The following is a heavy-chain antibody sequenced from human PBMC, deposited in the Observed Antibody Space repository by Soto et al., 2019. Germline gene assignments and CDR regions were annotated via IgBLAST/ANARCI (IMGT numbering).Heavy chain of an antibody. J-gene: IGHJ6*02. CDR1: GFSFSRYT. Sequence: GESLKISCVGAGFSFSRYTVGWVRQVPGKGLEWMGVIHPGDSDTIYSPSFQGQVTISADKSISTAYLQWSSLKASDTAMYYCTLSYGDSYYYYYGMDVWGQGTTVTVSS. D-gene: IGHD4-17*01. V-gene: IGHV5-51*01. CDR2: IHPGDSDT. CDR3: TLSYGDSYYYYYGMDV.